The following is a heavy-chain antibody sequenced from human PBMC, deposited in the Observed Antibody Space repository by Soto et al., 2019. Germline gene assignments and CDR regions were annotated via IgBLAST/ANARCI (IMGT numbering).Heavy chain of an antibody. V-gene: IGHV4-38-2*01. CDR3: ARSGDTMVRGVIILHYYGMDV. Sequence: SETLSLTCAVSGYSISSGYYWGWIRQSPGKGLEWIGSMYRSGNTYYNPSLKSRVTISGDTSKNQFSLKLTSVTAADTAVYYCARSGDTMVRGVIILHYYGMDVWGQGTMVTVSS. D-gene: IGHD3-10*01. CDR2: MYRSGNT. CDR1: GYSISSGYY. J-gene: IGHJ6*02.